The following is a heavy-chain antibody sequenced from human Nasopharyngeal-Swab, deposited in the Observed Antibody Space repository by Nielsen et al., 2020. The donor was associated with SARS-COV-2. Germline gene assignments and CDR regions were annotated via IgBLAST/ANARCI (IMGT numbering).Heavy chain of an antibody. CDR3: AREGGPYDYVWGSYRYTGEDTLLDY. Sequence: SVKVSCKASGYTFTSYYMHWVRQAPGQGLEWMGRIIPIPGIANYAQKFQGRVTITADKSTSTAYMELSSLRSEDTAVYYCAREGGPYDYVWGSYRYTGEDTLLDYWGQGTLVTVSS. CDR1: GYTFTSYY. D-gene: IGHD3-16*02. CDR2: IIPIPGIA. J-gene: IGHJ4*02. V-gene: IGHV1-69*04.